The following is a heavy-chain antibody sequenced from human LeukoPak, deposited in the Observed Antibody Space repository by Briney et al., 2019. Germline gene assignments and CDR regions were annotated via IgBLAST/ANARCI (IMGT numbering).Heavy chain of an antibody. Sequence: SETLSLTCAVYGGSFSGYYWSWIRQPPGKGLEWIGEINHSGSTNYNPSLKSRVTISVDTSKNQFSLKLSSVTAADTAVYYCARATDYGGNPIDYWGQGTLVTVSP. V-gene: IGHV4-34*01. CDR1: GGSFSGYY. J-gene: IGHJ4*02. CDR3: ARATDYGGNPIDY. CDR2: INHSGST. D-gene: IGHD4-23*01.